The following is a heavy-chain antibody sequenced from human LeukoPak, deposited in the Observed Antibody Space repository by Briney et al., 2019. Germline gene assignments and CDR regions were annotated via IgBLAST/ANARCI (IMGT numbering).Heavy chain of an antibody. Sequence: PGGSLRLSCAGSGFTFSPYWMTWVRQAPGKGLEWVANIKHDGTEKYYVGSVKGRFTISRDNAKNSLYLQMNSLRADDTAVYYCARCRWLLLPMYYFDYWGQGTLVTVSS. CDR3: ARCRWLLLPMYYFDY. D-gene: IGHD2-15*01. CDR1: GFTFSPYW. J-gene: IGHJ4*02. CDR2: IKHDGTEK. V-gene: IGHV3-7*01.